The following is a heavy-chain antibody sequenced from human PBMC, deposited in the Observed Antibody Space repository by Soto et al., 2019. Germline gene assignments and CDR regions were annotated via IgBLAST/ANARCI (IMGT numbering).Heavy chain of an antibody. J-gene: IGHJ6*02. CDR1: GYSFASYW. CDR2: IYPGDSDT. CDR3: ARTRSFTLGFYYDGMDV. Sequence: PGESLKISCKGSGYSFASYWIGWVRQMPGKDLEWMGIIYPGDSDTRYSPSFQGQVTISADKSLRTAYLQWTGLKASDTALYYCARTRSFTLGFYYDGMDVWGQGTTVTVSS. D-gene: IGHD6-6*01. V-gene: IGHV5-51*01.